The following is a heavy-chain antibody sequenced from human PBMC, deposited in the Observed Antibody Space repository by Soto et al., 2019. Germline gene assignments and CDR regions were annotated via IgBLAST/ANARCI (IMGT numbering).Heavy chain of an antibody. Sequence: PGGSLRLSCAASGFTFSSYGMHWVRQAPGKGLEWVALISYDGTNKFYADSVKGRFTISRDTSKNTLYLQMNTLRPEDTAVYFCAKLLRGYTYGRPYYYHYIMDVWGQGTTVTVSS. CDR1: GFTFSSYG. D-gene: IGHD5-18*01. CDR2: ISYDGTNK. J-gene: IGHJ6*02. V-gene: IGHV3-30*18. CDR3: AKLLRGYTYGRPYYYHYIMDV.